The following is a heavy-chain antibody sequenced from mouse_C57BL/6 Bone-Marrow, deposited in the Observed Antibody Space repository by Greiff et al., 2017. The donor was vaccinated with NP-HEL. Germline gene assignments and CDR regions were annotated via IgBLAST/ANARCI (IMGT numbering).Heavy chain of an antibody. CDR1: GYAFTNYL. CDR3: ARSNYGSSLAWFAY. D-gene: IGHD1-1*01. Sequence: QVQLQQSGAELVRPGTSVKVSCKASGYAFTNYLIEWVKQRPGPGLEWIGVINPGSGGTNYNEKFKGKATLTADKSSSTAYMQLSSLTSEDSAVYFCARSNYGSSLAWFAYWGQGTLVTVSA. J-gene: IGHJ3*01. V-gene: IGHV1-54*01. CDR2: INPGSGGT.